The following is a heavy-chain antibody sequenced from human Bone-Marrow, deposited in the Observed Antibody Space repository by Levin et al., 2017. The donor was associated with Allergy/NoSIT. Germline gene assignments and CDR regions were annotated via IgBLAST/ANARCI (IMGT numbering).Heavy chain of an antibody. CDR3: ARYASKFF. Sequence: ASVKVSCKASGYTFTTYYVHWVRQVPGQGLEWMGIINPSGGSSTYAQKFQGRVTMTRDTSTSTVYMELNSLRSEDTAVYYCARYASKFFWGQGTLVTVS. CDR1: GYTFTTYY. D-gene: IGHD2-8*01. J-gene: IGHJ4*02. V-gene: IGHV1-46*01. CDR2: INPSGGSS.